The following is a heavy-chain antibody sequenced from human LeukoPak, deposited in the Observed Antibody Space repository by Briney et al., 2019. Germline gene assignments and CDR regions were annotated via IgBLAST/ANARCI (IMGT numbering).Heavy chain of an antibody. D-gene: IGHD2-2*02. J-gene: IGHJ3*02. Sequence: GASVKVSCKASGYTFTSYDINWVRQATGQGLEWMGWMNPNSGNTGYAQKFQGRVTITRNTSISTAYMELSSLRPEDTAVYYCARYCSSTSCYMGDDAFDIWGQGTMVTVSS. CDR1: GYTFTSYD. CDR2: MNPNSGNT. CDR3: ARYCSSTSCYMGDDAFDI. V-gene: IGHV1-8*03.